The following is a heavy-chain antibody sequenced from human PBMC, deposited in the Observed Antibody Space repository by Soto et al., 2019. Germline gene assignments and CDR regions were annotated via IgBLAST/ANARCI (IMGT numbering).Heavy chain of an antibody. D-gene: IGHD1-26*01. CDR1: GYTFTSYY. V-gene: IGHV1-46*01. CDR3: GRGIVGATWVDYYYYGMDV. CDR2: INPSGGST. Sequence: ASVKVSCKASGYTFTSYYMHWVRQAPGQGLEWMGIINPSGGSTSYAQKFQGRVTMTRDTSTSTVYMELSSLRSEDTAVYYCGRGIVGATWVDYYYYGMDVWGQGTTVTVSS. J-gene: IGHJ6*02.